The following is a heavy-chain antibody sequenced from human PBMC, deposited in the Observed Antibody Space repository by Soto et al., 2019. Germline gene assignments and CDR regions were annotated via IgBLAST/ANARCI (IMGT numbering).Heavy chain of an antibody. Sequence: GGSLRLSCAASGFTFSSYWMSWVHQAPGKGLEWVANIKQDGSEKYYVDSVKGRFTISRDNAKNSLYLQMNSLRAEDTAVYYCARSIFGVEGAVDVWGKGTTVTVSS. CDR2: IKQDGSEK. D-gene: IGHD3-3*02. J-gene: IGHJ6*04. V-gene: IGHV3-7*01. CDR3: ARSIFGVEGAVDV. CDR1: GFTFSSYW.